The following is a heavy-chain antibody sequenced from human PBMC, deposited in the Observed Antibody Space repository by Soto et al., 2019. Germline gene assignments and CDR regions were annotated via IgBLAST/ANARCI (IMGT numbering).Heavy chain of an antibody. Sequence: QVQLQESGPELVKPSETLSLTCTVSGGSIRSYYWSWIRQPPGKGLEWIGYIYYSGSTNYNPSLKSRVTISVDTSKNQFSLKLSSVTAADTAVYYCVGFTMKSFDYWGQGTLVTVSS. J-gene: IGHJ4*02. D-gene: IGHD3-10*01. V-gene: IGHV4-59*01. CDR3: VGFTMKSFDY. CDR2: IYYSGST. CDR1: GGSIRSYY.